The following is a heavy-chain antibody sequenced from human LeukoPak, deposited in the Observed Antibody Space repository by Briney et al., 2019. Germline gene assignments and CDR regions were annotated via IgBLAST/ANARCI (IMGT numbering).Heavy chain of an antibody. CDR1: GGSISSYY. CDR3: ARSHSVWTSFDY. V-gene: IGHV4-59*01. D-gene: IGHD3/OR15-3a*01. J-gene: IGHJ4*02. CDR2: IYYSGST. Sequence: SETLSLTCTVSGGSISSYYWSWVRQPPGKGLEWIGYIYYSGSTNYNPSLKSRVPISVDTSKNQFSLKLSSVTAADTAVYYCARSHSVWTSFDYWGQGTLVTVSS.